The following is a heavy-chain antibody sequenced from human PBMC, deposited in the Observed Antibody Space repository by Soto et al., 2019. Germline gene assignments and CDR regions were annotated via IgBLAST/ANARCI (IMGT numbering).Heavy chain of an antibody. V-gene: IGHV4-34*01. D-gene: IGHD5-12*01. Sequence: QVQLQQWGAGLLKPSETLSLTCDVYGGSFSRYYWNWIRQPPGKGLEWLGEINHSGSTNYNPSLESRVTISLDTSKTQFSLRLTSVTAPDTAVYYCARGEGRLVGTWFDPWGQGTLVTVSS. J-gene: IGHJ5*02. CDR2: INHSGST. CDR1: GGSFSRYY. CDR3: ARGEGRLVGTWFDP.